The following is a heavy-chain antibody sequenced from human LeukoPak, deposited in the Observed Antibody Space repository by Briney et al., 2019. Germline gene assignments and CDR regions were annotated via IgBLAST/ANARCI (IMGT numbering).Heavy chain of an antibody. J-gene: IGHJ5*02. V-gene: IGHV1-8*01. CDR3: ARGSTVVVGAATKKWFDP. Sequence: ASVKVSCKASGYTFTSYDINWVRQATGQGLEWMGWMDPTSGNTGYAQKFQGRVTMTRNTSISTAYMELSSLRSEDTAVYYCARGSTVVVGAATKKWFDPWGQGTLVTVSS. D-gene: IGHD2-15*01. CDR2: MDPTSGNT. CDR1: GYTFTSYD.